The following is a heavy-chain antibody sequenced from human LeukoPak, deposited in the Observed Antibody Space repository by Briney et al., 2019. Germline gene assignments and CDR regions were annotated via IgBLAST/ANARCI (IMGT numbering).Heavy chain of an antibody. CDR2: IYSNDDK. V-gene: IGHV2-5*01. J-gene: IGHJ4*02. Sequence: SGPTLVKPTQTRTLTCTLSGFSISTGGVAVGWIRQPPGKALEWLAVIYSNDDKRYSSSLKTRLTITKDTSKNQVVLTVTNMDPVDTATYSYALSTDTSSLITFGYWGQGTLVTVSS. D-gene: IGHD3-22*01. CDR3: ALSTDTSSLITFGY. CDR1: GFSISTGGVA.